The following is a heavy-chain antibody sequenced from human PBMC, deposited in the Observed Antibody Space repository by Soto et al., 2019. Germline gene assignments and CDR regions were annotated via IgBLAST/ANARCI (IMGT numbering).Heavy chain of an antibody. D-gene: IGHD7-27*01. CDR2: ISYDGSNT. Sequence: QVQLVESGGGVVQPGRSLRLSCAASRFTFSSYSMHWVRQAPGKGLEWVAVISYDGSNTHYADSVKGRFTISRDNSKNKLYLQMNSLRAEDTAVYYCARDKWGSDYWGQGTLVTVSS. CDR3: ARDKWGSDY. J-gene: IGHJ4*02. CDR1: RFTFSSYS. V-gene: IGHV3-30-3*01.